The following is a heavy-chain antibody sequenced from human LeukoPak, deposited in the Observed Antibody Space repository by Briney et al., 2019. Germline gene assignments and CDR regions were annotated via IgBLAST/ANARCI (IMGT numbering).Heavy chain of an antibody. V-gene: IGHV3-48*03. J-gene: IGHJ6*04. CDR3: ARSRSGTYYNADV. CDR2: ISNSGNTI. CDR1: GFTFSSYD. D-gene: IGHD3-10*01. Sequence: GGSLRLSCAAFGFTFSSYDMTWGRQAPGKGLEWVSYISNSGNTIYYEDSVKGRFTISRDNSLYLQMNSLRAEDTAVYYCARSRSGTYYNADVWGKGTTVTISS.